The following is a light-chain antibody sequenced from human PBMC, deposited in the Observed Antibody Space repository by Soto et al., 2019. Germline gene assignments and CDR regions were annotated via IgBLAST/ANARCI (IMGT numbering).Light chain of an antibody. CDR3: QQSHSTRLT. CDR2: AAS. CDR1: QNIKNY. Sequence: DIQMTQSPFSLSASVGDRVTISCRPSQNIKNYLNWYQQRPGKAPKLLIFAASTLQSGVPSRFSGSGSGTDFTLTISSLQPEDFATYYCQQSHSTRLTFGGGTKVEI. J-gene: IGKJ4*01. V-gene: IGKV1-39*01.